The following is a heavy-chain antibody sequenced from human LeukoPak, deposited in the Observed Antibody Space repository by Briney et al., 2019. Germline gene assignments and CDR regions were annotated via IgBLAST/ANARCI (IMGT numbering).Heavy chain of an antibody. D-gene: IGHD3-22*01. CDR3: AREDYYDSSGLLDY. CDR1: GFTFSSYA. Sequence: PGRSLRLSCAASGFTFSSYAMHWVRQAPAKGLEWVAVISYDGSNKYYADSVKGRFTISRDNSKNTLYLQMNSLRAEDTAVYYCAREDYYDSSGLLDYWGQGTLVTVSS. V-gene: IGHV3-30-3*01. CDR2: ISYDGSNK. J-gene: IGHJ4*02.